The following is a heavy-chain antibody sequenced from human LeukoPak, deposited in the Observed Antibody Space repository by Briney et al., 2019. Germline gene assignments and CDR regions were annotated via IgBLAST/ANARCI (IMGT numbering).Heavy chain of an antibody. Sequence: PSETLSLTCTVSGGSISSSSYYWGWIRQPPGKGLEWIGSIYYSGSTYYNPSLKSRVTISVDTSKNQFSLKLSSVTAADTAVYYCARQRIGGTTQTYYFDYWGQGTLVTVSS. D-gene: IGHD3-10*01. CDR3: ARQRIGGTTQTYYFDY. CDR1: GGSISSSSYY. J-gene: IGHJ4*02. CDR2: IYYSGST. V-gene: IGHV4-39*01.